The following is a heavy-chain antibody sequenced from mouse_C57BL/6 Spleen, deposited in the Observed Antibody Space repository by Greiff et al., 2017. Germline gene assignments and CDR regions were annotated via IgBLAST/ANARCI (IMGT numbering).Heavy chain of an antibody. J-gene: IGHJ1*03. D-gene: IGHD1-1*01. CDR3: ARSPLLLRYLYWYFDV. CDR2: ISYSGST. CDR1: GYSITSDY. V-gene: IGHV3-8*01. Sequence: EVKLQESGPGLAKPSQTLSLTCSVTGYSITSDYWNWIRKFPGNKLEYMGYISYSGSTYYNPSLKSRISIIRDTSKNQYYLQLNSVTTEDTATYYCARSPLLLRYLYWYFDVWGTGTTVTVSS.